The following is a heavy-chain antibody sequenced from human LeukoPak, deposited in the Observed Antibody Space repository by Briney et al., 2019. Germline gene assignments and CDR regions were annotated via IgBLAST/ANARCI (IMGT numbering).Heavy chain of an antibody. J-gene: IGHJ6*02. Sequence: GGSPRLSCAASGFSVSSNYMSWVRQAPGKGLEWVSVIYSGGSTYYADSVKGRFTISRDNSKNTLYLQMNSLRAEDTAVYYCARDSPVSRYYYYYGMDVWGQGTTVTVSS. CDR1: GFSVSSNY. CDR2: IYSGGST. CDR3: ARDSPVSRYYYYYGMDV. V-gene: IGHV3-53*01.